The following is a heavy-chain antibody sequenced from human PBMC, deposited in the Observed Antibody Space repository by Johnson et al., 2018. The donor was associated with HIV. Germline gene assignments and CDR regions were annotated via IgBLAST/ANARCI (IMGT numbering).Heavy chain of an antibody. J-gene: IGHJ3*02. D-gene: IGHD2-21*02. Sequence: VQLVESGGGLVQPGGSLRLSCAASGFTFSSYAMSWVRQAPGKGLEWVSAISGSGGSTYYADSVKGRFTISRENAKNSLYLQMNSLRAGDTAVYYCARDDYALHIWGQGTMVTVSS. CDR1: GFTFSSYA. CDR2: ISGSGGST. CDR3: ARDDYALHI. V-gene: IGHV3-23*04.